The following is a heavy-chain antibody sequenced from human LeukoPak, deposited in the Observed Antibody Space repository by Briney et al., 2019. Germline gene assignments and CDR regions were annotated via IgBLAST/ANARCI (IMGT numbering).Heavy chain of an antibody. CDR1: GFTFRSHA. Sequence: GGSLRLSCATSGFTFRSHAMHWVRQAPGKGLEWVAVISYDGSNKYYADSVKGRFTISRDNSKNTLYLQMNSLRAEDTAVYYCAKGNFDYWGQGTLVTVSS. CDR2: ISYDGSNK. V-gene: IGHV3-30*18. CDR3: AKGNFDY. J-gene: IGHJ4*02.